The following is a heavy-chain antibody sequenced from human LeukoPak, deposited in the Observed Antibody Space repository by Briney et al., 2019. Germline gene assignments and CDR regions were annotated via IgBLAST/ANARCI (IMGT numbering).Heavy chain of an antibody. CDR3: VKGSAVYSWNFDY. D-gene: IGHD3-3*01. V-gene: IGHV3-23*01. CDR1: GFTFSSYS. J-gene: IGHJ4*02. CDR2: ISHVGGHT. Sequence: GGSLRLSCAASGFTFSSYSMNWVRQAPGKGLEWVSSISHVGGHTYYIDSVKGRFTISRDNSKDTLYLQMNSLRAEDTAIYYCVKGSAVYSWNFDYWGQGTLVTVSS.